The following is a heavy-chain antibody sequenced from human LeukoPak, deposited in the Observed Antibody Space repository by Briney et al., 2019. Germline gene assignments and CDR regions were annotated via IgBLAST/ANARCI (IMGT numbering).Heavy chain of an antibody. Sequence: GGSLRLSCGASGFSFSTDAMTWVRQAPGKGLQWVSAISGSGGDTCYEDSVKGRFTISRDNSKNMMYLQMNSLRAEDTAVYYCARDSRGWSKNYWGQGTLVTVSS. CDR1: GFSFSTDA. CDR2: ISGSGGDT. D-gene: IGHD6-19*01. CDR3: ARDSRGWSKNY. V-gene: IGHV3-23*01. J-gene: IGHJ4*02.